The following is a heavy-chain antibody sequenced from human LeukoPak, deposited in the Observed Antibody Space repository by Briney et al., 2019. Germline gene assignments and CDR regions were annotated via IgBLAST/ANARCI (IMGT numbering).Heavy chain of an antibody. V-gene: IGHV3-9*01. Sequence: GGSLRLSCAASGFTFDDYAMHWVRQAPGKGLEWVSGISWNSGSIGYADSVKGRFTISRDNAKNSLYLQMNSLRAEDTALYYCAKDNRGDYYDSSGYDYWGQGTLVTVSS. CDR2: ISWNSGSI. D-gene: IGHD3-22*01. J-gene: IGHJ4*02. CDR3: AKDNRGDYYDSSGYDY. CDR1: GFTFDDYA.